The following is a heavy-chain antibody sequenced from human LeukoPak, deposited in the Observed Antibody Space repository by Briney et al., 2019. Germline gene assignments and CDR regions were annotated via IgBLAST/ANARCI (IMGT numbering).Heavy chain of an antibody. CDR1: GFTFSSYS. CDR2: ISSSSSYI. J-gene: IGHJ4*02. D-gene: IGHD6-19*01. CDR3: ARGSGEVVYFDY. Sequence: GGPLRLSCAASGFTFSSYSMNWVRQAPGKGLEWVSSISSSSSYIYYADSVKGRFTISRDNAKNSLYLQMNSLRAEDTAVYYCARGSGEVVYFDYWGQGTLVTVSS. V-gene: IGHV3-21*01.